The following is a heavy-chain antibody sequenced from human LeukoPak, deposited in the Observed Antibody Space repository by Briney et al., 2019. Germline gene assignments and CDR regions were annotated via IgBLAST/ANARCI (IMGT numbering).Heavy chain of an antibody. CDR2: ISPYNGNT. CDR1: GYSFTSYD. CDR3: AREGSSDWYIDY. D-gene: IGHD6-19*01. V-gene: IGHV1-18*01. Sequence: GESLKVSCKGSGYSFTSYDISWVRQAPGQGLEWMGWISPYNGNTNYAQKLQGRVTMTTHTSTSTAYMELRSLRSDGTAVYYCAREGSSDWYIDYWGQGTLVTVSS. J-gene: IGHJ4*02.